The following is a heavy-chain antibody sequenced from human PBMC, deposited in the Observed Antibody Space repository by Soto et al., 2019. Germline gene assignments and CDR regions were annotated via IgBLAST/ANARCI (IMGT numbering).Heavy chain of an antibody. J-gene: IGHJ6*02. Sequence: VQLVESGGGVVQPGRSLRLSCAASGFTLSNYAMHWVRQAPGKGLEWVAVISYDGNKKYYADSVKGRFTISRDNSKNTLYLQMNSLRTEDTAVYYCASDHDYAIYYYYGMGVWGQGTTVTVSS. CDR1: GFTLSNYA. CDR3: ASDHDYAIYYYYGMGV. D-gene: IGHD4-17*01. CDR2: ISYDGNKK. V-gene: IGHV3-30-3*01.